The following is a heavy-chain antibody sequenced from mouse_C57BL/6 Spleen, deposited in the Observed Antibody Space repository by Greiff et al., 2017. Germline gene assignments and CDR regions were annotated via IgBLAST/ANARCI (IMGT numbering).Heavy chain of an antibody. CDR2: ISSGSSTI. CDR1: GFTFSDYG. Sequence: DVKLVESGGGLVKPGGSLKLSCAASGFTFSDYGMHWVRQAPEKGLEWVAYISSGSSTIYYADTVKVRFTISRDNAKNTLFLQMTSLRSEDTAMYYCAKLGRDAMDYWGQGTSVTVSS. J-gene: IGHJ4*01. V-gene: IGHV5-17*01. D-gene: IGHD4-1*01. CDR3: AKLGRDAMDY.